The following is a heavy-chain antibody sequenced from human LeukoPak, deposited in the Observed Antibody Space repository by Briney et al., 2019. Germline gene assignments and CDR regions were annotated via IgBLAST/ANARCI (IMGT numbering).Heavy chain of an antibody. CDR2: IYTSGST. D-gene: IGHD3-3*01. CDR1: GGSISSGSYY. Sequence: PSQTLSLTCTVSGGSISSGSYYWSWIRQPAGKGLEWIGRIYTSGSTNYNPSLKSRVTISVDTSKNQFSLKLSSVTAADTAVYYRARDLDFWSGYDVYYYGMDVWGQGTTVTVSS. V-gene: IGHV4-61*02. J-gene: IGHJ6*02. CDR3: ARDLDFWSGYDVYYYGMDV.